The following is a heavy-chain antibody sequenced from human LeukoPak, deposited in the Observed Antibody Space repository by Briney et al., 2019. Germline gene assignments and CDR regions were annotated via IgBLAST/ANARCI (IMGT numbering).Heavy chain of an antibody. J-gene: IGHJ4*02. D-gene: IGHD2-21*01. V-gene: IGHV1-18*01. CDR1: GYTFTSYG. CDR3: ARGGAIDCRSLVIDY. Sequence: ASVKVSCKASGYTFTSYGISWVRQGPGQGIGWMGWISAYNGDTNYAQKHPGRVTMTTDTSTSTVYIELRSLRSDDTAVYYCARGGAIDCRSLVIDYWGQGTLVTVSS. CDR2: ISAYNGDT.